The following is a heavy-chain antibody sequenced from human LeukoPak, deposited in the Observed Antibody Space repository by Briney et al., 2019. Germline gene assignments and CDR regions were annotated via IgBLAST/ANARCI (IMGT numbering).Heavy chain of an antibody. CDR3: ARGYDSSGYYFDY. CDR1: GGSISSYY. D-gene: IGHD3-22*01. V-gene: IGHV4-59*01. Sequence: TPSETLSHTCTVSGGSISSYYWSWIRQPPGKGLEWIGYIYYSGSTNYNPSLKSRVTISVDTSKNQFSLKLSSVTAADTAVYYCARGYDSSGYYFDYWGQGTLVTVSS. J-gene: IGHJ4*02. CDR2: IYYSGST.